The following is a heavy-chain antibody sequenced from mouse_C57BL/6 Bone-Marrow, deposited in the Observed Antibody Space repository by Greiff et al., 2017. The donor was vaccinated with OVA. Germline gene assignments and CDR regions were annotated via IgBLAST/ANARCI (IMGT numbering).Heavy chain of an antibody. Sequence: QVQLQQPGAELVKPGASVKMSCKASGYTFTSYWITWVKQRPGQGLEWIGDIYPGSGSTNYNEKFKSKATLTVDTSSSTAYMQLSSLTSEDSAVYYCARTEYDYDQFAYWGQGTLVTVSA. V-gene: IGHV1-55*01. CDR2: IYPGSGST. CDR1: GYTFTSYW. D-gene: IGHD2-4*01. J-gene: IGHJ3*01. CDR3: ARTEYDYDQFAY.